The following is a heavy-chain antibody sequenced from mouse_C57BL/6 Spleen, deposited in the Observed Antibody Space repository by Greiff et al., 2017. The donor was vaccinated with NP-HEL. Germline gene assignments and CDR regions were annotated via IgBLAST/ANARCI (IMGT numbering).Heavy chain of an antibody. J-gene: IGHJ1*03. V-gene: IGHV1-69*01. Sequence: QVQLQQSGAELVMPGASVKLSCKASGYTFTSYWMHWVKQRPGQGLEWIGEIDPSDSYTNYTQKFKGKSTLTVDKSSGTANMQLSSLTSEDSAVYYCARRGTGSYWYFAVWGTGPTVTVSS. CDR2: IDPSDSYT. CDR1: GYTFTSYW. CDR3: ARRGTGSYWYFAV. D-gene: IGHD4-1*01.